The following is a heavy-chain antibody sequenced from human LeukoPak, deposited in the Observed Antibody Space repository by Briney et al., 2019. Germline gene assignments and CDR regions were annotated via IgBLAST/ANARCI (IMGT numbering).Heavy chain of an antibody. Sequence: SETLSLTCAVYGGSFSGSFSVYYWTCIRQTPGKGLEWIGEIHHSGSTNYNPSLKSRVTISVDTSKNQFSLKLNSLTAADTAVYYCATFRWGVGFEYWGQGTLATVSS. CDR3: ATFRWGVGFEY. CDR2: IHHSGST. V-gene: IGHV4-34*01. CDR1: GGSFSGSFSVYY. D-gene: IGHD3-16*01. J-gene: IGHJ4*02.